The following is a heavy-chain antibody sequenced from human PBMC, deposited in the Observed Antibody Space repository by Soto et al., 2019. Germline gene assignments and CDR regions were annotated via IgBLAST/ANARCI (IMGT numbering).Heavy chain of an antibody. D-gene: IGHD5-18*01. CDR2: IYYSGST. Sequence: SETLSLTCTVSGGSISSSSYYWGWIRQPPGKGLEWTGSIYYSGSTYYNPSLKSRVTISVDTSKNQFSLKLSSVTAADTAVYYCARRGYANWFDPWGQGTLVTVSS. J-gene: IGHJ5*02. CDR3: ARRGYANWFDP. CDR1: GGSISSSSYY. V-gene: IGHV4-39*01.